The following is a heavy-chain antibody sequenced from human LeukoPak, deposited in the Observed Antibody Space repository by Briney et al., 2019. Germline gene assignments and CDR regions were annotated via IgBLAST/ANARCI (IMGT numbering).Heavy chain of an antibody. V-gene: IGHV3-30*02. CDR2: IPYDGSDN. CDR1: VFTFSTYG. CDR3: AKGLGDYDDFRLGY. Sequence: GGSLRLSCAASVFTFSTYGFHWVRQAPGKGLEWVAFIPYDGSDNYYADPVKGRFTISRDNSKNTLYLQMNSLRAEDTAMYYCAKGLGDYDDFRLGYWGQGTLVTVSS. D-gene: IGHD4-17*01. J-gene: IGHJ4*02.